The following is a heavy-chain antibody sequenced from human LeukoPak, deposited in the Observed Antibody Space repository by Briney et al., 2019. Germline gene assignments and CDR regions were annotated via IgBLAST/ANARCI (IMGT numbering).Heavy chain of an antibody. CDR3: ARRAGAYSHPYDY. CDR1: GFTFSSFA. Sequence: PGGSLRLSCAASGFTFSSFAIHWVRQAPGKGLEWVAVISHDQSNKYYADSVKGRFTISRDNSKNTLYLQMNSLRAEDTAVYYCARRAGAYSHPYDYWGQGTLVTVSS. D-gene: IGHD4/OR15-4a*01. V-gene: IGHV3-30*04. J-gene: IGHJ4*02. CDR2: ISHDQSNK.